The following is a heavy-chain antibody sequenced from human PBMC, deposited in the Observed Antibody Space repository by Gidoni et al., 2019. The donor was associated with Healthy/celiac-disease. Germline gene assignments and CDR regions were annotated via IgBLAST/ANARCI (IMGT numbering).Heavy chain of an antibody. J-gene: IGHJ4*02. CDR2: IYWDDDK. D-gene: IGHD3-9*01. V-gene: IGHV2-5*02. Sequence: QITLKESGPTLVKPTQTLTLTCTFPGFSLSTRGVGVGWIRQPPGKALEWLALIYWDDDKRYSPSLKSRLTITKDTSKNQVVLTMTNMDPVDTATYYCAHSGFLYDILTHFDYWGQGTLVTVSS. CDR1: GFSLSTRGVG. CDR3: AHSGFLYDILTHFDY.